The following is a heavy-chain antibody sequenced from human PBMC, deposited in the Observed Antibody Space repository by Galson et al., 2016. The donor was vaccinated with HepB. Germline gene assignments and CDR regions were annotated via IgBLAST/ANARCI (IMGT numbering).Heavy chain of an antibody. CDR2: IYHSGDT. CDR3: ARDCTGGTCKFALYDAFDI. J-gene: IGHJ3*02. Sequence: ETLSLTCTVSGDSIGSDTNWWSWVRQSPGKGLEWIGEIYHSGDTNYNPSLKSRVTMSVDTSKSQFSRRLSSVTAADTALYFCARDCTGGTCKFALYDAFDIWGPGIMVTVSS. CDR1: GDSIGSDTNW. D-gene: IGHD2-8*02. V-gene: IGHV4-4*01.